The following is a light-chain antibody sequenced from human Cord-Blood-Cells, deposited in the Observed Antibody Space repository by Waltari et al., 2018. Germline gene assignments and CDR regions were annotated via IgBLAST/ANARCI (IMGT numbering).Light chain of an antibody. V-gene: IGLV2-14*01. CDR1: SSDVGGYNY. CDR2: EVR. J-gene: IGLJ3*02. Sequence: QSALTQPASVSGSPGQSIPISCTGTSSDVGGYNYVSWYQQHPGKAPKLMIYEVRNRPSGVSNRFSGSKSGNTASLTISGLQAEDEADYYCSSYTSSSSWVFGGGTKLTVL. CDR3: SSYTSSSSWV.